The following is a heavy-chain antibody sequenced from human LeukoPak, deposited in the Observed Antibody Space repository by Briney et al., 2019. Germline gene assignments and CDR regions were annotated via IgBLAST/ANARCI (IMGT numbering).Heavy chain of an antibody. Sequence: GGTLSLSCADSGFTFGSYGMGWVRQAPGKGLDWVSTISGNGVNTYYADSVKGRFTISRDNSKNTLFLQMNSLRAEDTALYYCAKGPQSSSWYLPDYWGQGTMVTVSS. J-gene: IGHJ4*02. CDR2: ISGNGVNT. V-gene: IGHV3-23*01. D-gene: IGHD6-13*01. CDR3: AKGPQSSSWYLPDY. CDR1: GFTFGSYG.